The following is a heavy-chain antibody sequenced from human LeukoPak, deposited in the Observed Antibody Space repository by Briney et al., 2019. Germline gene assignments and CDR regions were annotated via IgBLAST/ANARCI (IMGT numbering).Heavy chain of an antibody. CDR2: IYTSETT. CDR1: GDSISNSNYF. CDR3: ARELSC. Sequence: SQTLSLTCTVSGDSISNSNYFWTWVRQPAGKGLGWNGRIYTSETTNYHRSLQSRGTISPDTSKHQFSLKLSSVTAADTAVYYCARELSCCGQGTLVTVPS. J-gene: IGHJ4*02. V-gene: IGHV4-61*02. D-gene: IGHD2/OR15-2a*01.